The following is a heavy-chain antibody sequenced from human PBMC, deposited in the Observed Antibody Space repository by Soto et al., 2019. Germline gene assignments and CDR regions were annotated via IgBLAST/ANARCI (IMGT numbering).Heavy chain of an antibody. CDR2: IYPGDSDT. CDR1: GYTFTTYW. Sequence: PXESLKVSCKCFGYTFTTYWVALVLQMPGKGLEWMGIIYPGDSDTRYRPSFQGQVTISADKSISTAYLQWSSLKASDTAMYYCARPLSYGRQARAFDYWGRGTLVTVSS. D-gene: IGHD4-17*01. CDR3: ARPLSYGRQARAFDY. V-gene: IGHV5-51*01. J-gene: IGHJ4*02.